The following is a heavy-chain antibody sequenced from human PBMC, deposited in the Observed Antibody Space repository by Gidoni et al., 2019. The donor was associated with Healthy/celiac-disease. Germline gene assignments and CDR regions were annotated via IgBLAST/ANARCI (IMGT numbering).Heavy chain of an antibody. D-gene: IGHD2-15*01. Sequence: QVQQVQSGAEVKTPGSSVQVSCKASGGTFSSYAISWVRQAPGQGLKWMGGILPIFGTANYAQKFQGRVTITADESTSTAYMELSSLRSEDTAVYYCARETPGYCSGGSCPGPIDYWGQGTLVTVSS. CDR3: ARETPGYCSGGSCPGPIDY. V-gene: IGHV1-69*01. J-gene: IGHJ4*02. CDR2: ILPIFGTA. CDR1: GGTFSSYA.